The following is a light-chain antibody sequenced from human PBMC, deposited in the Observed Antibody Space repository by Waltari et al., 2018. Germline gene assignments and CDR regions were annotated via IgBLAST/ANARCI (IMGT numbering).Light chain of an antibody. CDR3: QQYYSTPFT. CDR2: TVS. V-gene: IGKV1-39*01. Sequence: DIQMTQSPSSLSASVGDRVTITCRASRTISIYLNWYQQKPGKAPKLLIYTVSTLQPGVPSRFSGSGSGTDFTLTISSLQAEDVAVYYCQQYYSTPFTFGPGTKVDIK. CDR1: RTISIY. J-gene: IGKJ3*01.